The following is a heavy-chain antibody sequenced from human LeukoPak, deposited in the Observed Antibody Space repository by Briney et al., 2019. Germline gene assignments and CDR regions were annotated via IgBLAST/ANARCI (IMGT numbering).Heavy chain of an antibody. Sequence: GGSLRLSCAASGFTYSSYTMNWVRQAPGMGLEWLSYISASRDITYYADSVKGRFTISRDNAKNSLYLQMNSLRAEDTAVYYCVRGSLASGVVVYYYYYLDVWGKGTTVTVSS. V-gene: IGHV3-48*01. CDR1: GFTYSSYT. CDR2: ISASRDIT. D-gene: IGHD3-3*01. J-gene: IGHJ6*03. CDR3: VRGSLASGVVVYYYYYLDV.